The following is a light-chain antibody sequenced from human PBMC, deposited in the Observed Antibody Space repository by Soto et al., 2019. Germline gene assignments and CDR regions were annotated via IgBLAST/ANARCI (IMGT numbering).Light chain of an antibody. Sequence: DIEMTQSPPILSVSPGEGATLSCRASQRISTNLAWYQQKPGQAPRLLIHGASTRATGIPDRFSGSGSGTDFTFTISRLEPEDFAVYYCQQYGTSPGLLAFGPGTKVDIK. CDR1: QRISTN. CDR3: QQYGTSPGLLA. CDR2: GAS. V-gene: IGKV3-20*01. J-gene: IGKJ3*01.